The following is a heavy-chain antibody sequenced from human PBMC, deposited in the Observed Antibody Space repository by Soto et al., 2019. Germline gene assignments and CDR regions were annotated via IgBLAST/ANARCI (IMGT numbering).Heavy chain of an antibody. CDR1: GFTFSSYG. CDR3: ARDSGGYYYRVGAFDI. Sequence: GGSLRLSCAGSGFTFSSYGMHWVRQAPGKGLEWVAVIWYDGSNKYYADSVKGRFTISRDNSKNTLYLQMNSLRAEDTAVYYCARDSGGYYYRVGAFDIWGQGTMVTVSS. J-gene: IGHJ3*02. V-gene: IGHV3-33*01. D-gene: IGHD3-22*01. CDR2: IWYDGSNK.